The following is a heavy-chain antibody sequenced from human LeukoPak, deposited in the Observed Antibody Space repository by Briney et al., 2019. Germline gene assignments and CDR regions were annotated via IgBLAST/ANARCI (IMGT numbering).Heavy chain of an antibody. J-gene: IGHJ5*02. CDR2: LSSSSSYI. Sequence: WGSLRLSCGDSGLTFSSYSMNWVGQAPGQGLHWVSSLSSSSSYIYYADSVKGRFTISRDNAKNSLYLQMNSLRAEDTAVYYCARGPDYYGSGSYPNWFDPWGQGTLVTVSS. V-gene: IGHV3-21*01. D-gene: IGHD3-10*01. CDR1: GLTFSSYS. CDR3: ARGPDYYGSGSYPNWFDP.